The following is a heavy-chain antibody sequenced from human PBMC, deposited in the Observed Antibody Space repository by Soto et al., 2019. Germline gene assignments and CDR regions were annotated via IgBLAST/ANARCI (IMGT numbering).Heavy chain of an antibody. J-gene: IGHJ3*02. CDR3: ARDRPYYYDSSGRTGEFDI. Sequence: SETLSLTCTVSGGSISSYYWSWIRQPPGKGLEWIGYIYYSGSTNYNPSLKSRVTISVDTSKNQFSLKLSSVTAADTAVYYCARDRPYYYDSSGRTGEFDIWGQVTMVTVSS. V-gene: IGHV4-59*01. CDR1: GGSISSYY. D-gene: IGHD3-22*01. CDR2: IYYSGST.